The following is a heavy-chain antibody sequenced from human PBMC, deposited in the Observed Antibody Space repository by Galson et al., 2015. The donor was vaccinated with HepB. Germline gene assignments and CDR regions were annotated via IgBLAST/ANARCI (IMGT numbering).Heavy chain of an antibody. D-gene: IGHD1-1*01. CDR2: IWYDGSNK. J-gene: IGHJ6*03. CDR3: ARDVERHNYYYYYMDV. V-gene: IGHV3-33*01. Sequence: SLRLSCAASGFTFSSYGMHWVRQAPGKGLEWVAVIWYDGSNKYYADSVKGRFTISRDNSKNTLYLQMNSLRAEDTAVYYCARDVERHNYYYYYMDVWGKGTTVTVSS. CDR1: GFTFSSYG.